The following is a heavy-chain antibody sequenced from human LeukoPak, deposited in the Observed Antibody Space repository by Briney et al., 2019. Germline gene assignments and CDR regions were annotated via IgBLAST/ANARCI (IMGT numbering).Heavy chain of an antibody. Sequence: GGSLRLSCAASGFTFDDYAMHWVRQAPGKGLEWVSGISWNSGSIGYADSVKGRLTISRDNAKNSLYLQMNSLRAEDMALYYCAKGGVDSSGYYSGNYYYYYMDVWGKGTTVTVSS. D-gene: IGHD3-22*01. CDR2: ISWNSGSI. V-gene: IGHV3-9*03. CDR3: AKGGVDSSGYYSGNYYYYYMDV. J-gene: IGHJ6*03. CDR1: GFTFDDYA.